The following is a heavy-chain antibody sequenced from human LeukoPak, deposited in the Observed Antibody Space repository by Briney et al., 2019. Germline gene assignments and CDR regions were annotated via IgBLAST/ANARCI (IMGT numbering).Heavy chain of an antibody. D-gene: IGHD3-10*01. CDR3: ARTSTRGAQFDY. Sequence: SETLSLTCSVSGGSISSYYWSWIRQPDGKGLEWMGRIYSSGSTNYNPSLKTRVTMSLDTSKNQFSLNLTTVTAADTAVYYCARTSTRGAQFDYWGQGTLVTVSS. V-gene: IGHV4-4*07. CDR2: IYSSGST. J-gene: IGHJ4*02. CDR1: GGSISSYY.